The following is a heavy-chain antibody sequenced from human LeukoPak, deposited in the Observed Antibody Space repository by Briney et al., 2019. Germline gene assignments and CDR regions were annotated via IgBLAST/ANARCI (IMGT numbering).Heavy chain of an antibody. Sequence: SETLSLTCTVSGYSVSSGFYWGWIRQPPGKGLEWVGIIYHSGNTYYNPSLKSRVTMSLDTSKNQFYLKLTSVTAADTAVYYCARQTGSGLFILPGGQGTLVTVSS. CDR2: IYHSGNT. V-gene: IGHV4-38-2*02. J-gene: IGHJ4*02. CDR3: ARQTGSGLFILP. D-gene: IGHD3-10*01. CDR1: GYSVSSGFY.